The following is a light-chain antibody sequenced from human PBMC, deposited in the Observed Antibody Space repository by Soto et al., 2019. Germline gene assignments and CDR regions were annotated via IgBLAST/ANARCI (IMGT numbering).Light chain of an antibody. J-gene: IGKJ4*01. CDR1: QSISSY. Sequence: DIQMTQSPSPLPASVGDRVTITCRASQSISSYLNWYQQKPGKAPKLLIYAASSLQTGVPSRFTGNGSGTDFSLTISSLQPEDFATYCCQQSYITPTFGGGTKVEI. CDR3: QQSYITPT. CDR2: AAS. V-gene: IGKV1-39*01.